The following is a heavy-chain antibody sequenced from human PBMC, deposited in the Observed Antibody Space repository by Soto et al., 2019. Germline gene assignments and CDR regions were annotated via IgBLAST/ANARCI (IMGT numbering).Heavy chain of an antibody. J-gene: IGHJ4*02. CDR2: ISSSSSTI. Sequence: GGSLRLSCAASGFTFGSYSMNFVRQSPFKGLEWVSYISSSSSTIYYADSVKGRFTISRDNAKNSLYLQMNSLRDEDTAVYYCARVNIAVAGPFDYWGQGTLVTVSS. CDR3: ARVNIAVAGPFDY. V-gene: IGHV3-48*02. CDR1: GFTFGSYS. D-gene: IGHD6-19*01.